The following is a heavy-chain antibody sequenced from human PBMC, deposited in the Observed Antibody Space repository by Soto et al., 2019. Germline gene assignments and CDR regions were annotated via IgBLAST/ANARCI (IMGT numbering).Heavy chain of an antibody. CDR3: ARAIDTAMASFDY. CDR2: IYYSGST. Sequence: SETLSLTCTVSGGSISSYYWSWIRQPPGKGLEWIGYIYYSGSTNYNPSLKSRVTTSVDTSKNQFSLKLSSVAAADTAVYYCARAIDTAMASFDYWGQGTLVTVSS. D-gene: IGHD5-18*01. J-gene: IGHJ4*02. V-gene: IGHV4-59*01. CDR1: GGSISSYY.